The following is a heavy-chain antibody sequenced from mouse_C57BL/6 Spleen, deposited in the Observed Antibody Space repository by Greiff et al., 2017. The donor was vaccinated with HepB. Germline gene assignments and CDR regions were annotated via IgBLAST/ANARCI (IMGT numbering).Heavy chain of an antibody. CDR2: IYPRSGNT. CDR1: GYTFTSYG. V-gene: IGHV1-81*01. CDR3: AATVVAQDWFAY. D-gene: IGHD1-1*01. Sequence: LQESGAELARPGASVKLSCKASGYTFTSYGISWVKQRTGQGLEWIGEIYPRSGNTYYNEKFKGKATLTADKSSSTAYMELRSLTSEDSAVYFCAATVVAQDWFAYWGQGTLVTVSA. J-gene: IGHJ3*01.